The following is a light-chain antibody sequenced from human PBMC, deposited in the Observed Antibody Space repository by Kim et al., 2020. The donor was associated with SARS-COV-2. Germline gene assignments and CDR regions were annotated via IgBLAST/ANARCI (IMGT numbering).Light chain of an antibody. V-gene: IGLV1-40*01. Sequence: QSVLMQPSSVSGAPGQTVTISCTGSSSNIGAGHDVHWYQQLPGTAPKLLIYGNRNRPSGVPDRFSGSKSGTSASLAITGLQAEDEADYYCQSYDISLSGVGIFGGGTQLTVL. CDR3: QSYDISLSGVGI. J-gene: IGLJ2*01. CDR2: GNR. CDR1: SSNIGAGHD.